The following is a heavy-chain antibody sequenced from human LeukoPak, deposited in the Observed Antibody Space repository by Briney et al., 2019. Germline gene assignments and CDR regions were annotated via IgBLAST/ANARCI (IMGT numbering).Heavy chain of an antibody. CDR2: IWYDGSNK. CDR1: GFTFNNHW. J-gene: IGHJ5*02. D-gene: IGHD1-26*01. CDR3: AKGPHSGRNRNNWFDP. V-gene: IGHV3-33*06. Sequence: GGSLRLSCVASGFTFNNHWMTWVRQAPGKGLEWVAVIWYDGSNKYYADSVEGRFTISRDNSKNTLYLQMNSLRAEDTAVYYCAKGPHSGRNRNNWFDPWGQGTLVTVSS.